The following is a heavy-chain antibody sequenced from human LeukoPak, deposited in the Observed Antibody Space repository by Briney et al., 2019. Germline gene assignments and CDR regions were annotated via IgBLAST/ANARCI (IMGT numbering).Heavy chain of an antibody. Sequence: PGRSLRLSCAASGFTFSSYGMHWVRQAPGKGLEWVAVISYDGGNKYYADSVKGRFTISRDNSKNTLYLQMNSLRAEDTAVYYCAKDLPGSSWQGGYFDYWGQGTLVTVSS. V-gene: IGHV3-30*18. CDR3: AKDLPGSSWQGGYFDY. CDR1: GFTFSSYG. D-gene: IGHD6-13*01. CDR2: ISYDGGNK. J-gene: IGHJ4*02.